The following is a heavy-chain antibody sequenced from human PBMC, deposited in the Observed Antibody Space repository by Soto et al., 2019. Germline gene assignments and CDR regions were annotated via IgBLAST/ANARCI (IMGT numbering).Heavy chain of an antibody. V-gene: IGHV4-39*01. D-gene: IGHD2-15*01. CDR2: MFYSGAT. CDR3: ARHKSGSDWLDP. Sequence: LTCPVSGGSISDISYCWGWIRQPPGKGLQWIGCMFYSGATYYNPSLKNRVTLSVDTSNNEFSLKLVSVTAPDTAVYYCARHKSGSDWLDPWGQGTLVTVSS. CDR1: GGSISDISYC. J-gene: IGHJ5*02.